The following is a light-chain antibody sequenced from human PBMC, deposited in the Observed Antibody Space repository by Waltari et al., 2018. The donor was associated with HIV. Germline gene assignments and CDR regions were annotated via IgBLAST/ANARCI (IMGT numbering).Light chain of an antibody. CDR2: RTN. V-gene: IGLV1-47*01. Sequence: QSVLTQPPSASGTTGQRVTISCSGTRSNIGSNYVNWYRHLPGTAPEFLMYRTNQRPAGVPDRFSASKSGTSASLAITGPQSEDEAHYYCAAWDDSLSRPVFGGGTRLTVL. CDR1: RSNIGSNY. CDR3: AAWDDSLSRPV. J-gene: IGLJ3*02.